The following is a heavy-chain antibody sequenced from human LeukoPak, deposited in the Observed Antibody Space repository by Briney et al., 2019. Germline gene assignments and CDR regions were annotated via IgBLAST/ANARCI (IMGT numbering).Heavy chain of an antibody. CDR3: AKGGGRPLGDAYDI. J-gene: IGHJ3*02. CDR1: RFTFNSYW. Sequence: GGSLRLSCAASRFTFNSYWMNWVRQAPGKGLEWVAIIKYDGSEKYYVDSVRGRFTISRDNARNSLYLQMHSLRAEDTAVYYCAKGGGRPLGDAYDIWGQRTMVTVSS. D-gene: IGHD1-26*01. V-gene: IGHV3-7*01. CDR2: IKYDGSEK.